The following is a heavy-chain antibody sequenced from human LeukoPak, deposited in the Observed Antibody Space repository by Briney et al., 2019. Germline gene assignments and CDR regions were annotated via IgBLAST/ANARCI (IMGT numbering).Heavy chain of an antibody. D-gene: IGHD5-12*01. CDR1: RFTFSSYS. Sequence: GGSLRLSCAASRFTFSSYSMNWVRQAPGKGLEWVSHISSSSGTIYYADSVKGRFTISRDNAKNSLYLQMNSLRDEDTAVYYCARVVRWLRFVFDYWGQGTLVTVSS. CDR3: ARVVRWLRFVFDY. CDR2: ISSSSGTI. V-gene: IGHV3-48*02. J-gene: IGHJ4*02.